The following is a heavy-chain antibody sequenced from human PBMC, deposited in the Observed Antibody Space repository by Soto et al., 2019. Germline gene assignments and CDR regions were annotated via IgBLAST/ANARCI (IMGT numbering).Heavy chain of an antibody. Sequence: EVQLVQSGAEVKKPGESLKISCKGSGYSFTSYWIGWVRQMPGKGLEWMGIIYPGDSDTRYSPSFQGQVTISADKSISTAYLQWSSLKASDTAMYYCARLKGYCSGGSCYKSLYYFDYWGQGTLVTVSS. CDR2: IYPGDSDT. V-gene: IGHV5-51*01. D-gene: IGHD2-15*01. CDR3: ARLKGYCSGGSCYKSLYYFDY. CDR1: GYSFTSYW. J-gene: IGHJ4*02.